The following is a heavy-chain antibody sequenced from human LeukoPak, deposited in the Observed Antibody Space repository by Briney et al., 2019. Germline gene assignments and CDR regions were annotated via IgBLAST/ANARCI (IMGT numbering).Heavy chain of an antibody. CDR2: IYYSGST. D-gene: IGHD6-13*01. Sequence: SETLSLTCTVSDGSISSYYWSWIRQPPGKGLEWIGYIYYSGSTNYNPSLKSRVTISVDTSKNQFSLKLSSVTAADTAVYYCARHARLYSSSWYSPYYYYGMDVWGQGTTVTVSS. V-gene: IGHV4-59*08. J-gene: IGHJ6*02. CDR1: DGSISSYY. CDR3: ARHARLYSSSWYSPYYYYGMDV.